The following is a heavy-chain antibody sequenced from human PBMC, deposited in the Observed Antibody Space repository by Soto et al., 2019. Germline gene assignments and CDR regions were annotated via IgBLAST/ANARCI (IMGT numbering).Heavy chain of an antibody. D-gene: IGHD5-18*01. V-gene: IGHV3-48*02. J-gene: IGHJ6*02. CDR3: ARGYSYAYYYYYGMDV. Sequence: GSLTLTRAASGFTFSSYRMNWVRQATGKGLEWVSYISISSSTIYYADSVKGRFTMSRDNAKNSLYLQMNSPRDEDTAVYYCARGYSYAYYYYYGMDVWGQGTTVTLSS. CDR1: GFTFSSYR. CDR2: ISISSSTI.